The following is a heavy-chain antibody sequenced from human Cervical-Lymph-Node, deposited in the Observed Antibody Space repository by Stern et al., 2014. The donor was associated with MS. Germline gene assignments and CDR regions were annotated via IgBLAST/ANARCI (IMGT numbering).Heavy chain of an antibody. CDR3: ARVTEFLRFFYPDY. D-gene: IGHD3-3*01. CDR1: GGSVSSGSRY. Sequence: QVQLQESGPGLVKPSQTLSLTCTVSGGSVSSGSRYWSWIRQHPGKGLEWIGYISYSGNTYYSPSLHSRLTISMDTSKNQFSLKLRSVTAADTAIYYCARVTEFLRFFYPDYWGQGTLVTVSS. CDR2: ISYSGNT. J-gene: IGHJ4*02. V-gene: IGHV4-31*03.